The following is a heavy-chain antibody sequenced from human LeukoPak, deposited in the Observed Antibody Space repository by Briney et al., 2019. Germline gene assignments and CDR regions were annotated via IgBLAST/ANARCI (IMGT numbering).Heavy chain of an antibody. CDR3: AKDRLDILTGFLEFDY. CDR2: ISGSGGST. J-gene: IGHJ4*02. CDR1: GFTFSSYA. V-gene: IGHV3-23*01. D-gene: IGHD3-9*01. Sequence: PGGSLRLSCAASGFTFSSYAMSWVRQAPGKGLEWVSAISGSGGSTYDADSVKGRFTISRDNSKNPLSLQMNSLRAEDTAVYYCAKDRLDILTGFLEFDYWGQGTLVPVSS.